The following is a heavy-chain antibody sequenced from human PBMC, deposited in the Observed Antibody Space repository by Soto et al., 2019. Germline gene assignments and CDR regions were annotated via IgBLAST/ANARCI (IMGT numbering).Heavy chain of an antibody. CDR1: GGSISNYY. CDR3: ARRDSSGWYSYFDY. J-gene: IGHJ4*02. D-gene: IGHD6-19*01. CDR2: ISYTGST. Sequence: SETLSLTCTVSGGSISNYYWSWIRQPPGRTLEWIGFISYTGSTSSNPSLKSRVTISVDTSKNQFSLELSSVTAADTAVYYCARRDSSGWYSYFDYWGQGALVTVSS. V-gene: IGHV4-59*08.